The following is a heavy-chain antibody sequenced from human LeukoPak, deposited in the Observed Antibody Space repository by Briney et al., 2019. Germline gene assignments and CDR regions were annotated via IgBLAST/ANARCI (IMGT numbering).Heavy chain of an antibody. CDR1: GGSISSYY. Sequence: SETLSLTCTVSGGSISSYYWSWIRQPPGKGLEWIGYIYYSGSTNYNPSLKSRVTISVDTSKNQFSLKLSSVTAADTAVYYCARGSNYYDSSGYYFDYWGQGTLVTVSS. V-gene: IGHV4-59*01. CDR2: IYYSGST. CDR3: ARGSNYYDSSGYYFDY. D-gene: IGHD3-22*01. J-gene: IGHJ4*02.